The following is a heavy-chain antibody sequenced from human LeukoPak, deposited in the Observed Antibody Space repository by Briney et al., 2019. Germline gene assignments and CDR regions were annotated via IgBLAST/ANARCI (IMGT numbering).Heavy chain of an antibody. CDR2: INHSGST. V-gene: IGHV4-34*01. D-gene: IGHD6-13*01. J-gene: IGHJ5*02. CDR1: GGSFSGYY. CDR3: AREANIAAAIVWFDP. Sequence: PSETLSLTCAVYGGSFSGYYWNWIRQPPGKGLEWIGEINHSGSTNYSPSLKSRVTISVDTSKNQFSLKLSSVTAADTAVYYCAREANIAAAIVWFDPWGQGTLVTVSS.